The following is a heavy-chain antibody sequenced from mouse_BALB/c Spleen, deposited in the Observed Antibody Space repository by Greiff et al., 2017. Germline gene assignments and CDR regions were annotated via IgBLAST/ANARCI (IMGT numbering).Heavy chain of an antibody. CDR3: ARTDSSGLAWFAY. Sequence: VQLQQSGAELVKPGASVKLSCTASGFNIKDTYMHWVKQRPEQGLEWIGRIDPANGNTKYDPKFQGKATITADTSSNTAYLQLSSLTSEDTAVYYRARTDSSGLAWFAYWGQGTLVTVSA. CDR2: IDPANGNT. V-gene: IGHV14-3*02. J-gene: IGHJ3*01. CDR1: GFNIKDTY. D-gene: IGHD3-2*01.